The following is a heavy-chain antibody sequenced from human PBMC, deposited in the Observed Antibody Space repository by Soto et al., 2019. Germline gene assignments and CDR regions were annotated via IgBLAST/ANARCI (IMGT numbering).Heavy chain of an antibody. CDR2: IYYSGST. CDR1: GGSISSSSYY. CDR3: ARHRYSSSLNPGVLDY. J-gene: IGHJ4*02. D-gene: IGHD6-6*01. V-gene: IGHV4-39*01. Sequence: SETLSLTCTVSGGSISSSSYYWGWIRQPPGKGLEWIGSIYYSGSTYYNPSLKSRVTISVDTSKKQFSLKLSSVTAADTAVYYCARHRYSSSLNPGVLDYWGQGTMATVYS.